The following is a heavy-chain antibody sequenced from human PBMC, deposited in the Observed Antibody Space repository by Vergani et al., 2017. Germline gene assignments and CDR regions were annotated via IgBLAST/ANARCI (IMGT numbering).Heavy chain of an antibody. CDR1: GFTFNSYG. D-gene: IGHD2-15*01. V-gene: IGHV3-30*02. CDR3: AKEGGGYYSGGTCYPEY. CDR2: IRSDESRR. J-gene: IGHJ4*02. Sequence: QVQLVESGGGVVQPGGSLRLSCAASGFTFNSYGMHWVRQAPGKGLEWVASIRSDESRRYYGDSMEGPFTISRDNSKNTLYLQMKSLRPEDTAVYYCAKEGGGYYSGGTCYPEYWGQGTLVIVSS.